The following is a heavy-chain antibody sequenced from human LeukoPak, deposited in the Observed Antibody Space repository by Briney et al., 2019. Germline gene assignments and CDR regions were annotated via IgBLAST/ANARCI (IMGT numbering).Heavy chain of an antibody. J-gene: IGHJ6*03. D-gene: IGHD2-2*01. CDR1: GGSISSSSYY. CDR3: AIQVGDGCGFGTSCYYYYYYMDV. CDR2: IYYSGST. V-gene: IGHV4-39*01. Sequence: SETLSLTCTVSGGSISSSSYYWGWIRQPPGKGLEWIGSIYYSGSTYYNPSLKSRVTISVDTSKNQFSLKLSSVTAADTAVYYCAIQVGDGCGFGTSCYYYYYYMDVWGKGTTVTVSS.